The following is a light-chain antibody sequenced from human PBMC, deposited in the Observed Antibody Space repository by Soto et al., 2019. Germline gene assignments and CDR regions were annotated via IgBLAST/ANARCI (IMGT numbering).Light chain of an antibody. CDR3: SFYAGRLYV. CDR1: SSDVGASDY. J-gene: IGLJ1*01. V-gene: IGLV2-11*01. Sequence: QSALTQPRSVSGSPGQSVTISCTATSSDVGASDYVSWYQQDPGKVPKLILYDVYKRPSGVPDRFSGSKSGDAASLTISGLQTEDEADYYCSFYAGRLYVFGSGTKPPS. CDR2: DVY.